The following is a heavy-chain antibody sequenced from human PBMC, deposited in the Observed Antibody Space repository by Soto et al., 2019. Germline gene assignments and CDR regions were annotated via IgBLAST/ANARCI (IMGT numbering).Heavy chain of an antibody. CDR1: GFTFSSYS. CDR3: AGKSGYCSSTSCPFYYYYYYMDV. D-gene: IGHD2-2*03. J-gene: IGHJ6*03. V-gene: IGHV3-21*01. CDR2: ISSSSSYI. Sequence: GGSLRLSCAASGFTFSSYSMNWVRQAPGKGLEWVSFISSSSSYIYYADSVKGRFTISRDNAKNSLYLQMNSLRAEDTAVYYCAGKSGYCSSTSCPFYYYYYYMDVWGKGTTVTVSS.